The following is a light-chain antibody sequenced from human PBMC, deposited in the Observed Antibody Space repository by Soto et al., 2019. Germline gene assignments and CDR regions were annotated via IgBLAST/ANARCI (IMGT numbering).Light chain of an antibody. J-gene: IGKJ4*01. CDR1: QGIRNE. Sequence: DIQMTQSPSSLSADVGDRVTITCRASQGIRNEVAWYHQKPAKAPELLIYAASTLEPWVSSRFSGTASGTDFTLTISRLQPEDVATYYCQRYYSAPHTFIFAVGTQGEIK. V-gene: IGKV1-27*01. CDR3: QRYYSAPHTFI. CDR2: AAS.